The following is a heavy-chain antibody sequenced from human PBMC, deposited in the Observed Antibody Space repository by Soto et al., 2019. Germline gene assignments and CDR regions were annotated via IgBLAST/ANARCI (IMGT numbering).Heavy chain of an antibody. J-gene: IGHJ4*02. Sequence: SETLSLTCTVSGGSISTGGHYWNWIRQHPGKGLEWIGYIYYSGSTYYNPSLKSRVTISVDTSQNQFSLKLTSVTAADTAVYFCARNVDTAMIDGLYFDYWGQGTQVTVSS. CDR2: IYYSGST. CDR1: GGSISTGGHY. CDR3: ARNVDTAMIDGLYFDY. D-gene: IGHD5-18*01. V-gene: IGHV4-31*03.